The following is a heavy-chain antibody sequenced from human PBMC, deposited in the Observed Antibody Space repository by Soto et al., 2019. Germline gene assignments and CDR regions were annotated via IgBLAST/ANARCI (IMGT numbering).Heavy chain of an antibody. V-gene: IGHV1-46*01. CDR1: GYTFTSYY. CDR3: VHCSSTSCLDV. J-gene: IGHJ6*03. CDR2: INPSVGIA. D-gene: IGHD2-2*01. Sequence: ASVKVSCKASGYTFTSYYMHWVRQAPGQGLEWMGIINPSVGIANYAQKFQGRVTITADKSTSTAYMELSSLRSEDTAVYYCVHCSSTSCLDVWGKGTTVTVSS.